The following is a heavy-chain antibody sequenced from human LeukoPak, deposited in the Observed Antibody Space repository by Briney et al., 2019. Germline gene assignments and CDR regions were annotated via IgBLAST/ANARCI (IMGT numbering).Heavy chain of an antibody. D-gene: IGHD3-10*01. CDR1: GGSISDHY. Sequence: KPSETLSLTCTVSGGSISDHYWSWIRQTPGKRLQWIGYINYSGNTNYNPPLAGRVSVSVDTSKNQFSLKLSSVTAADTAVYYCARSRHYYYGSGVFDPWGQGTLVTVSS. V-gene: IGHV4-59*08. CDR3: ARSRHYYYGSGVFDP. J-gene: IGHJ5*02. CDR2: INYSGNT.